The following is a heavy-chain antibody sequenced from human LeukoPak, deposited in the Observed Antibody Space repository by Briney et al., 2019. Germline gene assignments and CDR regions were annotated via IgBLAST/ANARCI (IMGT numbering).Heavy chain of an antibody. CDR2: ISGYNGYT. D-gene: IGHD3-22*01. V-gene: IGHV1-18*01. CDR3: ARVYYDTSGYGSYFDY. Sequence: ASVKVSFTASGYTFNKYGISWVRQATGQGLEWMGSISGYNGYTNYAQKLQGRVTMTTDTSTSTAYMELRSLRSDDTAVYYCARVYYDTSGYGSYFDYWGQGTLVTVSS. J-gene: IGHJ4*02. CDR1: GYTFNKYG.